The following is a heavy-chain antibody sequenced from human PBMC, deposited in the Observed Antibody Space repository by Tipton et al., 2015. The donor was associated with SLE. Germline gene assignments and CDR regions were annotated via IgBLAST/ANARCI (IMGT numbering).Heavy chain of an antibody. J-gene: IGHJ5*02. Sequence: TLSLTCTVSGGSISSSSYYWGWIRQPPGKGLEWIGSIYYSGSPYYNPSLKSRVTISVDTSKNQFSLGLNSVTAADTAVYYCARYCGSATCLGFWFSWGQGTLVTVSS. CDR2: IYYSGSP. CDR1: GGSISSSSYY. V-gene: IGHV4-39*07. D-gene: IGHD2-2*01. CDR3: ARYCGSATCLGFWFS.